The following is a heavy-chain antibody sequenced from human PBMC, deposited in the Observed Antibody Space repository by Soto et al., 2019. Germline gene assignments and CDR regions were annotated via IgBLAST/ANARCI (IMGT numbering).Heavy chain of an antibody. D-gene: IGHD5-18*01. V-gene: IGHV4-34*01. CDR2: INHSGST. Sequence: SETLSLTCAVYGGSFSGYYWSWIRQPPGKGLEWIGEINHSGSTNYNPSLKSRVTISVDTSKNQFSLMLSSVPAADTAVYYCARGLDTAMVTNFDYVGQGTLDTVSS. J-gene: IGHJ4*02. CDR3: ARGLDTAMVTNFDY. CDR1: GGSFSGYY.